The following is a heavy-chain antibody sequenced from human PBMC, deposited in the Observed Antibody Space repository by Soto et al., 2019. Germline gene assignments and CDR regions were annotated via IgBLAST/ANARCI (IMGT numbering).Heavy chain of an antibody. CDR1: GFTFSSYG. J-gene: IGHJ6*02. Sequence: QVQLVESGGGVVQPGRSLRLSCAASGFTFSSYGMHWVRQAPGKGLEWVAVISYDGSNKYYADSVKGRFTISRDNSKNTLYLQRNSLRAEDTAVYYCAKAQDGSGSYYYGMDVWGQGTTVTVSS. CDR2: ISYDGSNK. CDR3: AKAQDGSGSYYYGMDV. D-gene: IGHD3-10*01. V-gene: IGHV3-30*18.